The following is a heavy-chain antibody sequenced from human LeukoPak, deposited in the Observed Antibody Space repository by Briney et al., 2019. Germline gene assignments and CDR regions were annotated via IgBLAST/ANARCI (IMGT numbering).Heavy chain of an antibody. Sequence: GGSLRLSCAASGFTFSSYSMNWVRQAPGKGLEWVASISSSSSYIYYADSVKGRFTISRDNAKNSLYLQMNSLRAEDTAVYYCARVEYYYDSSGYSVGFDYWGQGTLVTVSS. V-gene: IGHV3-21*01. D-gene: IGHD3-22*01. CDR2: ISSSSSYI. CDR1: GFTFSSYS. CDR3: ARVEYYYDSSGYSVGFDY. J-gene: IGHJ4*02.